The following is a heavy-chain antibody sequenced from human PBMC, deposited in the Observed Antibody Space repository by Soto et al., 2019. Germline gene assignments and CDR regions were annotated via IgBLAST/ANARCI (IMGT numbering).Heavy chain of an antibody. CDR3: AKLEGYCSGGSCYSLYYFDY. CDR1: GFTFSNAW. D-gene: IGHD2-15*01. J-gene: IGHJ4*02. Sequence: GGSMRLSCAASGFTFSNAWMNWVRQAPGKGLEWVGRIKSKTDGGTTDYAAPVKGRFTISRDDSKNTLYLQMNSLRAEDTAVYYCAKLEGYCSGGSCYSLYYFDYWGQGTLVTVSS. CDR2: IKSKTDGGTT. V-gene: IGHV3-15*07.